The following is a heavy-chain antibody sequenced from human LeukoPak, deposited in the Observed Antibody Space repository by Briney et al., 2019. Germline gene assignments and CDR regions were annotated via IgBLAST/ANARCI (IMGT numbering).Heavy chain of an antibody. Sequence: PGGSLRLSCAASGFTFSNYWMSWVRQAPGKGLEWVANMKQDGSEKYYVDSVKGRFTISRDNAKNSLYLQMNSLRAEDTAVYYCAKVTELYGSSWYGFDYWGQGTLVTVSS. CDR2: MKQDGSEK. D-gene: IGHD6-13*01. CDR3: AKVTELYGSSWYGFDY. J-gene: IGHJ4*02. V-gene: IGHV3-7*01. CDR1: GFTFSNYW.